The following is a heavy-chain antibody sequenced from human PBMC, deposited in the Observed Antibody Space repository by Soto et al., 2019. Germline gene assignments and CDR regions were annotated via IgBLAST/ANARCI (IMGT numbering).Heavy chain of an antibody. CDR3: ARRNWNYGAFDI. CDR2: ISGSGSST. J-gene: IGHJ3*02. V-gene: IGHV3-23*01. D-gene: IGHD1-7*01. Sequence: GGSLRLSCAASGFTFSSYAMSWVRQAPGKGLEWVSGISGSGSSTYYADSVKGRFTISRDNSKNTLYLQVNSLRADDTAVYYCARRNWNYGAFDIWGQGTMVTVSS. CDR1: GFTFSSYA.